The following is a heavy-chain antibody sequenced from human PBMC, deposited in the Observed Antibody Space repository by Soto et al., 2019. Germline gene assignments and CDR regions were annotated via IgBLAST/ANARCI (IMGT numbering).Heavy chain of an antibody. CDR3: VIERWLQFPAPYYFDY. V-gene: IGHV4-39*01. Sequence: PSETLSLTCTVSGGSISSSSYYWGWIRQPPGKGLEWIGSIYYSGSTYYNPSLKSRVTISVDTSKNQFSLKLSSVTAADTAVYYCVIERWLQFPAPYYFDYWGQGTLVTVSS. J-gene: IGHJ4*02. D-gene: IGHD5-12*01. CDR2: IYYSGST. CDR1: GGSISSSSYY.